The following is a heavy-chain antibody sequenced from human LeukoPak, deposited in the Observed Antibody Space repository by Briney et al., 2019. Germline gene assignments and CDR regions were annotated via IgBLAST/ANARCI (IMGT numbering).Heavy chain of an antibody. CDR3: VRAAPSIIVEPAVPQYSYYYMDV. CDR1: GDSISLYY. Sequence: SETLSLTCSFSGDSISLYYWNWIRQPPGKGLEWIGNMSYSGSTNYNPSLKSRVTLSIDKSKNQLSLKLMSVTAADTAVYYCVRAAPSIIVEPAVPQYSYYYMDVWGKGTTVTVSS. CDR2: MSYSGST. V-gene: IGHV4-59*01. D-gene: IGHD2-2*01. J-gene: IGHJ6*03.